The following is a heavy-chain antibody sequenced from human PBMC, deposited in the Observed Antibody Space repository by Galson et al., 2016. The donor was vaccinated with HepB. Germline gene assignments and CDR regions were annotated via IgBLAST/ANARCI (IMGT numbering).Heavy chain of an antibody. CDR3: AGHFVGFIVDDW. D-gene: IGHD3-16*02. CDR2: ISGSGGST. V-gene: IGHV3-23*01. Sequence: SLRLSCAASGFTFSCYAMSWVRQAPGKGLEWVSAISGSGGSTHYADSVKGRFTISRDNAKNSLYLQMNSLRAGDTAVYYCAGHFVGFIVDDWWGQGTLVTVSS. CDR1: GFTFSCYA. J-gene: IGHJ4*02.